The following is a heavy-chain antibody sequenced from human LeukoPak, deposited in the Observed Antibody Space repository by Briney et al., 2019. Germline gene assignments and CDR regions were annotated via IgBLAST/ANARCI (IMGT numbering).Heavy chain of an antibody. V-gene: IGHV4-59*12. D-gene: IGHD3-10*01. Sequence: SETLSLTCTVSGDSISSYYWSWIRQPPGQGLEWIGYISYSGSTNYNPSLESRVTISIDTSNNQFSLKLSSVTAADTAVYYCAVYRGSGSYFDYWGQGALVTVSS. CDR1: GDSISSYY. J-gene: IGHJ4*02. CDR2: ISYSGST. CDR3: AVYRGSGSYFDY.